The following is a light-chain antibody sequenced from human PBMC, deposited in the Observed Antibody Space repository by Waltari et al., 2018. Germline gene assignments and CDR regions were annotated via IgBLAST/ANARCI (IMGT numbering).Light chain of an antibody. V-gene: IGKV3-20*01. CDR1: QSVSSTY. Sequence: EIVLTQSPGTLSLSPGERATLSCRASQSVSSTYLAWYQQKPGQTPRLHIYGASSRATGIPDRFSGSGSGTDFTLTISRLEPEDFAVYYCQQYGIPPYTFGQGTKLEIK. CDR3: QQYGIPPYT. CDR2: GAS. J-gene: IGKJ2*01.